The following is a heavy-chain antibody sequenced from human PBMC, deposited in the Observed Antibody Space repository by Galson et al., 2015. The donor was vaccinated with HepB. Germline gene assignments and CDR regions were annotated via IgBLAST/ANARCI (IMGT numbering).Heavy chain of an antibody. CDR2: IYWDDDK. J-gene: IGHJ6*02. V-gene: IGHV2-5*02. CDR3: AHFPTVRYYYGMDV. Sequence: PALVKPTQTLTLTCTFSGFSLSTSGVGVGWIRQPPGKALEWLALIYWDDDKRYSPSLKSRLTITKDTSKNQVVLTMTNMDPVDTATYYCAHFPTVRYYYGMDVWGQGTTVTVSS. CDR1: GFSLSTSGVG. D-gene: IGHD4-17*01.